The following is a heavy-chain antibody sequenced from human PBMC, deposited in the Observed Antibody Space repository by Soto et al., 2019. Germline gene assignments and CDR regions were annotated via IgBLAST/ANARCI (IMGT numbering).Heavy chain of an antibody. V-gene: IGHV4-61*01. CDR3: AREAVGSEYSDSYREWGREA. Sequence: SETLSLTCTVSGGSVSNGSYYWSWIRQPPGKGLEWIGYIYYSGSANYNPSLKSRVTISVDTSKNQFSLELSSVTAAGTAVYYCAREAVGSEYSDSYREWGREAWVQGTTVSVSS. CDR2: IYYSGSA. CDR1: GGSVSNGSYY. J-gene: IGHJ6*01. D-gene: IGHD6-6*01.